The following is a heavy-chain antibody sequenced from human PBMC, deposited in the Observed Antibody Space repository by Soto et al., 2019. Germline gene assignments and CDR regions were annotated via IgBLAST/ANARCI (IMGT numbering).Heavy chain of an antibody. D-gene: IGHD6-6*01. Sequence: PGGSLRLSCAASGFTFSSQAMSWVRRAPGKGLEWVSGISGSGGSTNYADSVKGRFTISRDNSKNTLYLQMNSLRVEDTAVYYCARDHGSTAAPHREGMDVWGQGTTVTVSS. CDR3: ARDHGSTAAPHREGMDV. V-gene: IGHV3-23*01. J-gene: IGHJ6*02. CDR1: GFTFSSQA. CDR2: ISGSGGST.